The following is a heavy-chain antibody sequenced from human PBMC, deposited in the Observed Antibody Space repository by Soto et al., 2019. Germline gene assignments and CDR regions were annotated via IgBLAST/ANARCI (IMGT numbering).Heavy chain of an antibody. D-gene: IGHD6-6*01. CDR2: ISYSGTT. J-gene: IGHJ6*02. CDR3: ARGPSISVRPFSDF. CDR1: GDSISSGGYY. Sequence: SETLSLTCTVSGDSISSGGYYWSWIRQHPGKGLEWIGYISYSGTTYYNPSLKSRATISVDTSKNQFSLNLSSVTAADTAVYYCARGPSISVRPFSDFWGQGTTVTVS. V-gene: IGHV4-31*03.